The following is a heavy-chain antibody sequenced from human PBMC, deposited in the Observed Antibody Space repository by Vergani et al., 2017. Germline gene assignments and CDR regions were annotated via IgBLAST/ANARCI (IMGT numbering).Heavy chain of an antibody. CDR2: INAGNGNK. V-gene: IGHV1-3*01. D-gene: IGHD6-6*01. J-gene: IGHJ6*03. CDR3: ARGGSSRRYYYYYYMDV. Sequence: QVQLVQSGAEVKKPGASVKVSCKASGYTFTSYAMHWVRQAPGQRLEWMGWINAGNGNKKYSQKFQGRVTITRDTSASTAYMELSSLRSEDTAVYYCARGGSSRRYYYYYYMDVWGKGTTVTVSS. CDR1: GYTFTSYA.